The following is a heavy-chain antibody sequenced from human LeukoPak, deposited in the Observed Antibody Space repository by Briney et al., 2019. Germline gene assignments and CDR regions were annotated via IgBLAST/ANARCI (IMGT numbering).Heavy chain of an antibody. V-gene: IGHV4-39*07. J-gene: IGHJ4*02. D-gene: IGHD3/OR15-3a*01. CDR3: ASGLGIRFFDY. CDR2: IYYSGST. CDR1: GDSISSSNYY. Sequence: SETLSLTCTVSGDSISSSNYYWGWIRQPPGQGLEWIGSIYYSGSTYYNPSLKSRVTISVDTSENQFSLKLSSVTAADTAVYYCASGLGIRFFDYWGQGTLVTVSS.